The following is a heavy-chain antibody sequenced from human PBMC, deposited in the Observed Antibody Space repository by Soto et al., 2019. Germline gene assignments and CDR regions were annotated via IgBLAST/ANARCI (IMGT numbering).Heavy chain of an antibody. CDR3: ARDGFLRYCSSTSCLDAFDI. V-gene: IGHV1-18*01. CDR2: ISAYNGNT. J-gene: IGHJ3*02. CDR1: GYTFTSYG. Sequence: GASVKVSCKASGYTFTSYGISWVRQAPGQGLEWMGWISAYNGNTNYAQKLQGRVTMTTDTSTSTAYMELRILGSDDTAVYYCARDGFLRYCSSTSCLDAFDIWGQGTMVTVS. D-gene: IGHD2-2*01.